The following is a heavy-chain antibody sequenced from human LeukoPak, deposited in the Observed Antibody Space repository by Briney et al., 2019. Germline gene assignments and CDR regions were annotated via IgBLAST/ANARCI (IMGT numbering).Heavy chain of an antibody. V-gene: IGHV4-34*01. CDR3: GRVITGTVDH. J-gene: IGHJ4*02. Sequence: SETLSLTCAVYGGSFSGYYWSWIRQPPGKGLEWIGEINHSGSTNYNPSLKSRVSISVDTSRSQFSLKLNSVTAADTAVYYCGRVITGTVDHWGQGTLVTVSS. CDR2: INHSGST. CDR1: GGSFSGYY. D-gene: IGHD1-20*01.